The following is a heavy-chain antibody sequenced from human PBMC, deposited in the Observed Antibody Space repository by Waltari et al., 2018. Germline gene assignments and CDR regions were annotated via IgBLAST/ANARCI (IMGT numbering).Heavy chain of an antibody. CDR2: ITKRSDRI. Sequence: DVLLVESGGSLVKPGGSLRLSCVGSGFSFSSHSMYWVRQRPGKGVEWVSSITKRSDRIHYAESGKGRFTVSRDNANNSLTLEMNNLRVEDTAVYYCVRGSGGGDLRGDKWGQGTHVTVSS. D-gene: IGHD3-3*01. J-gene: IGHJ4*02. CDR1: GFSFSSHS. V-gene: IGHV3-21*02. CDR3: VRGSGGGDLRGDK.